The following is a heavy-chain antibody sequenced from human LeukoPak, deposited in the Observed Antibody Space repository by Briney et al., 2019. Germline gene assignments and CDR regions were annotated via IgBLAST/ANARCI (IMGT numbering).Heavy chain of an antibody. CDR1: GFTFTDYT. V-gene: IGHV3-9*01. CDR2: ISWNSGSI. J-gene: IGHJ4*02. Sequence: PGRSLRLSCAASGFTFTDYTMHWVRQAPGKGLEWVSGISWNSGSIGYADSVKGRFTISRDNFKNALYLQMNSLRVEDTAVYYCAIDPNWGTHSWGQGVLVTVSS. D-gene: IGHD7-27*01. CDR3: AIDPNWGTHS.